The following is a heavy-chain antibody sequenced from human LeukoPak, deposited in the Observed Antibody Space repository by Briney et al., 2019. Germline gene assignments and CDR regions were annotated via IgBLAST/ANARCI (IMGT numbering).Heavy chain of an antibody. J-gene: IGHJ6*02. V-gene: IGHV4-59*01. Sequence: SETLSLTCTVSGGSISSYYWSWIRQPPGKGLEWIGYIYYSGGTNYNPSLKSRVTISVDTSKNQFSLKLSSVTAADTAVYYCARLVVSNYYYYGMDVWGQGTTVTVSS. CDR1: GGSISSYY. CDR3: ARLVVSNYYYYGMDV. D-gene: IGHD3-22*01. CDR2: IYYSGGT.